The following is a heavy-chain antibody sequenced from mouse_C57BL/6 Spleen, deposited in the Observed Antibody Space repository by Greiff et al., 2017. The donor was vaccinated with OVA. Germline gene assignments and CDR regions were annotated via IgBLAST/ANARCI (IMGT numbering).Heavy chain of an antibody. CDR1: GFNIKDDY. J-gene: IGHJ2*01. Sequence: VQLQQSGAELVRPGASVKLSCTASGFNIKDDYMHWVKQRPEQGLEWIGWIDPENGDTEYASKFQGKATITADTSSNTAYLQLSSLTSEDTAVYYCLLRRFDYWGQGTTLTVSS. CDR3: LLRRFDY. CDR2: IDPENGDT. V-gene: IGHV14-4*01. D-gene: IGHD1-2*01.